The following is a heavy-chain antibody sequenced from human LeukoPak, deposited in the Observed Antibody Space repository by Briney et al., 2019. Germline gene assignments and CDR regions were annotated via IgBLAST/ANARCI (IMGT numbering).Heavy chain of an antibody. CDR1: GYSFTGYY. J-gene: IGHJ6*03. D-gene: IGHD2-15*01. Sequence: ASVKVSCKASGYSFTGYYIHWVRQAPGQGHEWMGWINPNSGDTKNAQKFQGRVTMTRDTSIRTAYMELSRLRSDDTAVYYCARDGEVGYSRAYYYYYVDVWGKGTTVTVSS. CDR2: INPNSGDT. V-gene: IGHV1-2*02. CDR3: ARDGEVGYSRAYYYYYVDV.